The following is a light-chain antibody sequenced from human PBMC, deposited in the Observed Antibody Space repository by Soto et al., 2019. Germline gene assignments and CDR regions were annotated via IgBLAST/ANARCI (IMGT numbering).Light chain of an antibody. Sequence: EIVMTHSPATLSVSPGERATLSCRASQSVSSNLAWYQQKPGQAPRLLIYGASTRATGVPARFSGSGSGTDFTLTISSLQSEDFAVYYCQHYNYWPYTFGQGTKV. V-gene: IGKV3-15*01. CDR2: GAS. CDR1: QSVSSN. CDR3: QHYNYWPYT. J-gene: IGKJ2*01.